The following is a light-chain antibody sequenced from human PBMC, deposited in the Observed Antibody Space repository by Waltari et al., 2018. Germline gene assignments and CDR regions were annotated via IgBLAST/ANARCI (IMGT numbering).Light chain of an antibody. J-gene: IGLJ2*01. CDR3: SSQTLDGVVL. V-gene: IGLV2-14*03. CDR2: DVT. CDR1: YRAFAASDT. Sequence: QSALTQPASVSGSPGQSITISCSGIYRAFAASDTVSWYQHHPGEAPQVIIYDVTNRPSGVSDRFSASKSANRAFLTISGLQPDDEADYYCSSQTLDGVVLFGGGTKLTVL.